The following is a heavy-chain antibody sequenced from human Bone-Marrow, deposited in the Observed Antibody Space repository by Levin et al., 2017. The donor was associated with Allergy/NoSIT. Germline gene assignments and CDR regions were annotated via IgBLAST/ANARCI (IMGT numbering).Heavy chain of an antibody. J-gene: IGHJ4*02. D-gene: IGHD2-15*01. CDR1: GFTFSTYW. Sequence: SCEASGFTFSTYWMDWVRQAPGKGLEWVAKIKYDGSERQYVDSVKGRFTISRDNAKNSLYLQMNSLRVEDTAVYYCARDNGYCSGGSCYSVFEYWGQGTLVTVSS. CDR3: ARDNGYCSGGSCYSVFEY. V-gene: IGHV3-7*01. CDR2: IKYDGSER.